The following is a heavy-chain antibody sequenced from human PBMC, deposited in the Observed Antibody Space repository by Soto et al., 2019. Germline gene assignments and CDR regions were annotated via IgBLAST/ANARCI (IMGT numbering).Heavy chain of an antibody. V-gene: IGHV4-59*01. D-gene: IGHD3-10*01. Sequence: SETLSLTCTVSGGSIRSYYWSWIRQPPGKGLEWIGYIYYSGSTNYNPSLKSRVTISVDTSKNQFSLKLSSVTAADKAVYYCARERITMVRGVISPSYFDYWGQGPL. CDR1: GGSIRSYY. CDR2: IYYSGST. CDR3: ARERITMVRGVISPSYFDY. J-gene: IGHJ4*02.